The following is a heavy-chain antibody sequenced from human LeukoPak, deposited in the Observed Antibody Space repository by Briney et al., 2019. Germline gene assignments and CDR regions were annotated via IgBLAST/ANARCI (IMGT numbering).Heavy chain of an antibody. Sequence: GGSLRLSCAASGFTFSSYAMSWLRQAPQKGLEWVSGISVTGDITYYADSVKGRFTIARDNSRTTLYLQLNSLRADDTAVYYCAKSHFTRYPLQYYFDLWGQGAQVIVSS. CDR3: AKSHFTRYPLQYYFDL. CDR1: GFTFSSYA. J-gene: IGHJ4*02. CDR2: ISVTGDIT. V-gene: IGHV3-23*01. D-gene: IGHD3-3*02.